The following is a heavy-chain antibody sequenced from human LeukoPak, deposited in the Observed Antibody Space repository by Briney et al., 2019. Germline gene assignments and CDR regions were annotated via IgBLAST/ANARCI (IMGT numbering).Heavy chain of an antibody. CDR2: INHSGST. CDR3: ARHNGWTYYYGSGRGHFDY. V-gene: IGHV4-34*01. CDR1: GGSFSGYY. D-gene: IGHD3-10*01. Sequence: SETLSLTCAVYGGSFSGYYWSWIRQPPGKGLEWIGEINHSGSTNYNPSLKSRVTISVDTSKNQFSLKLSSVTAADTAVYYCARHNGWTYYYGSGRGHFDYWGQGTLVTVSS. J-gene: IGHJ4*02.